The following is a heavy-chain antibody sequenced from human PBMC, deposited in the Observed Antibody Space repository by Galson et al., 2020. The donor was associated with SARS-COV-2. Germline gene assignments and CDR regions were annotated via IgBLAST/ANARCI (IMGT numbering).Heavy chain of an antibody. J-gene: IGHJ5*02. Sequence: SETLSLTCAVSGGSISSSNWWSCVRQPPGTGLEWIGEIYHSGSTNYNPSLKSRVTISVDKSKNQFSLKLSSVTAADTAVYYCARDLGVVVVGSLSRWVDPWGQGTLVTVSS. V-gene: IGHV4-4*02. D-gene: IGHD2-15*01. CDR1: GGSISSSNW. CDR2: IYHSGST. CDR3: ARDLGVVVVGSLSRWVDP.